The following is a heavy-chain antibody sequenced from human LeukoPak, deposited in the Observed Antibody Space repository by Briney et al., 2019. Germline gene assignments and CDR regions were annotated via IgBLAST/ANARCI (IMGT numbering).Heavy chain of an antibody. J-gene: IGHJ3*02. CDR2: ISGSGGST. V-gene: IGHV3-23*01. D-gene: IGHD3-22*01. CDR3: ARGLDDSSGYDAFDM. CDR1: GFTFSSYA. Sequence: GGSLRLSCAASGFTFSSYAMSWVRQAPGKGLEWVSAISGSGGSTYYADSVKGRFTISRDNSKNTLYLQMNSLRAEDTAVYYCARGLDDSSGYDAFDMWGQGTMVAVSS.